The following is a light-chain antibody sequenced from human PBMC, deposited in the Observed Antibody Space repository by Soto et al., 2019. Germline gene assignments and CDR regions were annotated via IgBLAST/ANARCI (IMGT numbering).Light chain of an antibody. CDR2: GAS. CDR3: QQYNNWPWT. CDR1: QSISDT. Sequence: ETVMTQSPAPLSVSPGGRATLSCRASQSISDTLAWYQQKPGQAPRLLIHGASTRATGFPARFSGSGSGTDFTLTISSLQSEDFAVYYCQQYNNWPWTFGQGTKVDNK. V-gene: IGKV3-15*01. J-gene: IGKJ1*01.